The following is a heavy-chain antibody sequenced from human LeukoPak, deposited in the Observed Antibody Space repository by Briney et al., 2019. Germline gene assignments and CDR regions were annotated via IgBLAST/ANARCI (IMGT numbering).Heavy chain of an antibody. CDR2: ISSSSSYI. V-gene: IGHV3-21*04. D-gene: IGHD2-15*01. J-gene: IGHJ3*02. CDR1: GFTFSNYS. Sequence: GESLRLSCAASGFTFSNYSMNWVRQAPGKGLEWVSSISSSSSYIYYADSVKGRFTISRDNAKNSLYLQMNSLRAEDTAVYYCAKANVKYCSGGSCFDAFDIWGQGTMVTVSS. CDR3: AKANVKYCSGGSCFDAFDI.